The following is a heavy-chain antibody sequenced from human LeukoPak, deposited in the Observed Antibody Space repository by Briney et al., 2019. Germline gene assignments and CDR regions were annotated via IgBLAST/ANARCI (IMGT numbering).Heavy chain of an antibody. CDR2: ISSSSSYI. D-gene: IGHD3-22*01. V-gene: IGHV3-21*01. CDR3: ARQVSRRYDLGGPVGD. J-gene: IGHJ4*02. Sequence: GGSLRLSCAASGFTFSSYSMNWVRQAPGKGLEWVSSISSSSSYIYYADSVKGRFTISRDNAKNSLYLQMNSLRAEDTAVYYCARQVSRRYDLGGPVGDWGQGTLVTVSS. CDR1: GFTFSSYS.